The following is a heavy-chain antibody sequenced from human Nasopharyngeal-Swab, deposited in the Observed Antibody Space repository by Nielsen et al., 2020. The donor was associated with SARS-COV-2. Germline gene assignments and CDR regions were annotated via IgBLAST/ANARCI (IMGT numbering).Heavy chain of an antibody. V-gene: IGHV3-11*01. CDR3: ARIGAQ. CDR1: GFTFSDYY. Sequence: GESLKISCAASGFTFSDYYMSWIRQAPGKGLEWVAYITSSGSTRYCADSVKGRFTISRDNTKNSLFLQMNSLRAEDTAGYYCARIGAQWGQGTLVTVSS. CDR2: ITSSGSTR. J-gene: IGHJ4*02. D-gene: IGHD3-16*01.